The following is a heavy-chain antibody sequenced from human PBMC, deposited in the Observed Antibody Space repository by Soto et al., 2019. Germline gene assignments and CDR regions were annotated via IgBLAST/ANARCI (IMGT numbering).Heavy chain of an antibody. CDR1: GYSSTSLD. V-gene: IGHV1-8*01. CDR3: ARGVSAGVDY. CDR2: MQPSTGRT. Sequence: ASVKVSCKASGYSSTSLDINWVRQTAGQGLEWMGWMQPSTGRTGYAQKFQGRVTMTRDTSINTAYMELTTLTSDDTAFYYCARGVSAGVDYWGQGTLVTVSS. D-gene: IGHD1-26*01. J-gene: IGHJ4*02.